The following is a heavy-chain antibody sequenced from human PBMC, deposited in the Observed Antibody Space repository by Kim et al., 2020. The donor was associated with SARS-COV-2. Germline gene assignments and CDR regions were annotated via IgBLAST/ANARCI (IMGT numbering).Heavy chain of an antibody. CDR3: ARKHCSGGSCYYYYYGMDV. Sequence: ASVKVSCKASGYTFTSYGISWVRQAPGQGLEWMGWISAYNGNTNYAQKLQGRVTMTTDTSTSTAYMELRSLRSDDTAVYYCARKHCSGGSCYYYYYGMDVWGQGTTVTVSS. CDR2: ISAYNGNT. J-gene: IGHJ6*02. D-gene: IGHD2-15*01. CDR1: GYTFTSYG. V-gene: IGHV1-18*01.